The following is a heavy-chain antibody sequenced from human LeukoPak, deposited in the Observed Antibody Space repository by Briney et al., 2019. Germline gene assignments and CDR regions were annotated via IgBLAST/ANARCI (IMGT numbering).Heavy chain of an antibody. J-gene: IGHJ3*02. CDR2: VYYTGNA. Sequence: SETLSLTCAVSGDSISNHIYYWDWIRQTPGKGLEWIGAVYYTGNAYYNPSPKSRVTISVDTSDNRFSLHLSSVNAADTAIYYCARLRALSGHRGAFDIWGQGTLVTVSS. CDR3: ARLRALSGHRGAFDI. D-gene: IGHD5/OR15-5a*01. CDR1: GDSISNHIYY. V-gene: IGHV4-39*01.